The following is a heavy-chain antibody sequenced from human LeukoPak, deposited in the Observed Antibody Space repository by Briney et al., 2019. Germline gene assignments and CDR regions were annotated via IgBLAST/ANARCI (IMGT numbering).Heavy chain of an antibody. V-gene: IGHV3-33*01. CDR1: GFTFSRYG. D-gene: IGHD2-21*02. J-gene: IGHJ4*02. CDR2: IWNDGRKT. CDR3: ARDLGVTYYYFDH. Sequence: GGSLRLSCSASGFTFSRYGMHWLRQGPGKGLEWVAVIWNDGRKTLYADSVQGRFTISRDDSKSTLYLQMNSLTVEDRAVYYCARDLGVTYYYFDHWGQGSLVIVSS.